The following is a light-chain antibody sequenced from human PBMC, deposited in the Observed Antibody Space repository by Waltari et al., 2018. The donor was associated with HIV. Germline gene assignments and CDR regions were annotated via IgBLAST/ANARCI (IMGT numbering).Light chain of an antibody. V-gene: IGLV1-40*01. CDR3: QSYDSSLSGWV. Sequence: HSVLTPPHSVSGAPGQRVTHSSTGSRSHIGANYDVPWDQPLPEPAPKLLIYGNIDRPSGVPDRFSPSKSVTSASLAITGLQADGEADYYCQSYDSSLSGWVFGGGTKLT. CDR1: RSHIGANYD. CDR2: GNI. J-gene: IGLJ3*02.